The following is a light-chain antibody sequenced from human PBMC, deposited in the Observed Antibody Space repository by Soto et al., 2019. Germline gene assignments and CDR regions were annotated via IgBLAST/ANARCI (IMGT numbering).Light chain of an antibody. J-gene: IGLJ2*01. V-gene: IGLV2-14*01. CDR1: SSDVGGYKY. Sequence: QSVLTQPASVSGSPGQSITISVTGTSSDVGGYKYVSWYQQHPDKAPKLIIFEVSNRPSGISSRFSGYKSGNTASLTISGLQAEDEADYYCASYTSSRTSVIFGRGTKLTVL. CDR3: ASYTSSRTSVI. CDR2: EVS.